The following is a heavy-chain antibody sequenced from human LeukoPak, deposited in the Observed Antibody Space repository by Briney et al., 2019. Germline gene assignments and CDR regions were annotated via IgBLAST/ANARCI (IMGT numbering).Heavy chain of an antibody. D-gene: IGHD5-18*01. CDR2: TYYRSKWYN. CDR3: ARDQASVGDTAMVTIRYYYYGMDV. CDR1: GDSVSSNSAA. Sequence: SQTLSLTCAISGDSVSSNSAAWNWIRQSPSRGLEWLGRTYYRSKWYNDYAVSVKSRITINPDTSKNQFSLQLNSVTPEDTAVYYCARDQASVGDTAMVTIRYYYYGMDVWGQGTTVTVSS. J-gene: IGHJ6*02. V-gene: IGHV6-1*01.